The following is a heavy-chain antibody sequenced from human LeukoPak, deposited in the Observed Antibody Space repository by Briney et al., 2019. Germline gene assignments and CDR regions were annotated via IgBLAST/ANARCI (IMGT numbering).Heavy chain of an antibody. CDR1: GFTFNSYG. Sequence: GGTLRLSCAASGFTFNSYGMRWVRQAPGKGLEWVSGVSGSGDKTYYADSRKGRFTISRDNSKNTLHLQMNSLRAEDTAVYYWAAAGKDYYMDVWGKGTTVTVSS. J-gene: IGHJ6*03. V-gene: IGHV3-23*01. CDR2: VSGSGDKT. CDR3: AAAGKDYYMDV. D-gene: IGHD6-13*01.